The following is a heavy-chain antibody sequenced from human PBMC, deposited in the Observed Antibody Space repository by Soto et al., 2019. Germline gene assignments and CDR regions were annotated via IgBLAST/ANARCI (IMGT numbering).Heavy chain of an antibody. CDR3: ARVTSMVRGVIDNWFDP. V-gene: IGHV1-69*13. CDR2: IIPMYGPA. Sequence: SVKVSCKAFGGTFSSYAIHWVRQAPGQGLEWMGGIIPMYGPAKYAQRFQGRVTITADESTTTVYMELTSLTSQDTAVYYCARVTSMVRGVIDNWFDPWGHGTLVTVSS. D-gene: IGHD3-10*01. CDR1: GGTFSSYA. J-gene: IGHJ5*02.